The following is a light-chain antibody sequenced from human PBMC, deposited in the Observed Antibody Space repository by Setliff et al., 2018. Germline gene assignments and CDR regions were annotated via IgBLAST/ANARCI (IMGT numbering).Light chain of an antibody. CDR2: GAS. J-gene: IGLJ2*01. CDR3: SSYTTSSTLL. V-gene: IGLV2-14*03. CDR1: SSDIGGYNY. Sequence: QSALTQPASVSGSPGQSITISCTGPSSDIGGYNYVSWYQQYPGKAPQLIIYGASKRPSGVSDRFSGSKSGNTASLTISGLQAEDEADYYCSSYTTSSTLLFGGGTKVTVL.